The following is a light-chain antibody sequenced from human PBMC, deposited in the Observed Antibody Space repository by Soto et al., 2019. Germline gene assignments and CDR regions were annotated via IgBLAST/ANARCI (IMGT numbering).Light chain of an antibody. CDR3: CSYAGSSTSPYV. V-gene: IGLV2-23*01. Sequence: QSVLTQPASVSGSPGQSITISCTGTSSDVGSYNLVSWYQQHPGKAPKLMIYEGSKRPSGVSNRFSGSKSGNTASLTISGLQAEDEADYYCCSYAGSSTSPYVFGTGTKGTVL. CDR1: SSDVGSYNL. J-gene: IGLJ1*01. CDR2: EGS.